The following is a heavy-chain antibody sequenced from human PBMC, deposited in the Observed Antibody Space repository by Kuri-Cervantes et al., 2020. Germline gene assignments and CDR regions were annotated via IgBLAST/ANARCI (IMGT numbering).Heavy chain of an antibody. D-gene: IGHD3-22*01. CDR1: GFTFSSYG. Sequence: GESLKISCAASGFTFSSYGMHWVRQAPGKGLEWVAVIWYDGSNKYYADSVKGRFTISRDNAKNSLYLQMNSLRAEDTAVYYCAREGYYDSSGYYYESHYYGMDVWGQGTTVTVSS. CDR3: AREGYYDSSGYYYESHYYGMDV. CDR2: IWYDGSNK. V-gene: IGHV3-33*01. J-gene: IGHJ6*02.